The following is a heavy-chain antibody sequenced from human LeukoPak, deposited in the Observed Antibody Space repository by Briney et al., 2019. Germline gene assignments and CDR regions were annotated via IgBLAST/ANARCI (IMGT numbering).Heavy chain of an antibody. CDR1: GFTFDDYG. V-gene: IGHV3-20*04. D-gene: IGHD3-22*01. Sequence: GGSLRLSCAASGFTFDDYGMSWVRQAPGKGLEWVSGINWNGGSTGYADSVKGRFTISRDNAKNSLYLQMNSLRAEDTALYYCARPFLPSYYYDSSGYYASLKYWGQGTLVTVSS. CDR3: ARPFLPSYYYDSSGYYASLKY. CDR2: INWNGGST. J-gene: IGHJ4*02.